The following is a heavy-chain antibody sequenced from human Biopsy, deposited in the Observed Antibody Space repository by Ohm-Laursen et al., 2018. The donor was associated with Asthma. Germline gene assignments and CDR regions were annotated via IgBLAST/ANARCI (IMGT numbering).Heavy chain of an antibody. Sequence: ASVKVSCKASGYTFTSYAMHWVRQAPGQRLEWMGWINAGIGNTKYSQKFQGRVTITRDTSASTAYMELSSLRSEDTAVYYCARLYYDSSGYYYENLSFDYWGQGTLVTVSS. D-gene: IGHD3-22*01. J-gene: IGHJ4*02. CDR3: ARLYYDSSGYYYENLSFDY. V-gene: IGHV1-3*01. CDR2: INAGIGNT. CDR1: GYTFTSYA.